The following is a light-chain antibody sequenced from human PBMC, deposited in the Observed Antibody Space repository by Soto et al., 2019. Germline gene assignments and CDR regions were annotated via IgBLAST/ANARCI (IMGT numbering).Light chain of an antibody. CDR1: SSDVGSYNL. J-gene: IGLJ1*01. CDR2: EGS. CDR3: CSYARGSTYV. V-gene: IGLV2-23*01. Sequence: QSALTHPASVSGSPGQSITISCTGTSSDVGSYNLVSWYQQHPGKVPQLMIYEGSKRPSGVSNRFSGSKSGNTASLTISGLQAEDEADYYCCSYARGSTYVFGTGTKVTV.